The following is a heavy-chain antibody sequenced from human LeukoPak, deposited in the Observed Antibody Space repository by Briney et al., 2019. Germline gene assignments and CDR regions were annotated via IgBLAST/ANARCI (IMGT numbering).Heavy chain of an antibody. CDR2: VYSSGST. V-gene: IGHV4-4*07. CDR3: ARGLEDGSED. D-gene: IGHD5-24*01. Sequence: SETLSLTCTVSGGSISDYYWTWIRQPAGKGLEWIGRVYSSGSTKYNPSLESRVTMSVDTSKNQFSLKLTSVTAADTAVYYCARGLEDGSEDWGQGTLVTVSS. J-gene: IGHJ4*02. CDR1: GGSISDYY.